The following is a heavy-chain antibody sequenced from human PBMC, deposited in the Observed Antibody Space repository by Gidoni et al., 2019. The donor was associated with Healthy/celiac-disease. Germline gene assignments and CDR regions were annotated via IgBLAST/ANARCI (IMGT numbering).Heavy chain of an antibody. CDR3: ARLGVVVVAATPVYYGMDV. D-gene: IGHD2-15*01. Sequence: QVQLVESGGGVVQPGRSLRLSSAASGLTFSSYGMHWVRQAPGKGLEWVAVIWYDGINKYYADSVKGRCTISRDNSKNTLYLQMNSLRAEDTAVYYCARLGVVVVAATPVYYGMDVWGQGTTVTVSS. V-gene: IGHV3-33*01. CDR1: GLTFSSYG. CDR2: IWYDGINK. J-gene: IGHJ6*02.